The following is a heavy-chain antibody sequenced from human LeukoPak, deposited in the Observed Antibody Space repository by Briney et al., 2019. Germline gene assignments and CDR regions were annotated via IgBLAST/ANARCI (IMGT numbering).Heavy chain of an antibody. CDR1: GGSFSGYY. Sequence: SETLSLTCAVYGGSFSGYYWSWIRQPPGKGLEWIGEINHSGSTNYNPSLKSRVTISVDTSKNQFSLKLSSVTAADTAVYYCARAASITIFGVVPHYYGMDVWGQGTTVTVSS. CDR3: ARAASITIFGVVPHYYGMDV. D-gene: IGHD3-3*01. J-gene: IGHJ6*02. CDR2: INHSGST. V-gene: IGHV4-34*01.